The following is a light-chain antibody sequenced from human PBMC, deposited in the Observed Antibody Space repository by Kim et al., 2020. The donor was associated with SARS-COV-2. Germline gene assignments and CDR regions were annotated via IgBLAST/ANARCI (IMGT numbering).Light chain of an antibody. Sequence: SVKLTCPLSSGHSSYAIAWHQQRPEKGPQYLMKVDNDGSHTKGDGIPDRFSGSSSGAERYLTISSLQSEDEADYYCQTWGTGIRVFGGGTQLTVL. CDR2: VDNDGSH. CDR3: QTWGTGIRV. CDR1: SGHSSYA. V-gene: IGLV4-69*01. J-gene: IGLJ3*02.